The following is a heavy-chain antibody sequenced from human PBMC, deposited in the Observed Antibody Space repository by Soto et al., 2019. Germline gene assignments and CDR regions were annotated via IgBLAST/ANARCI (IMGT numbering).Heavy chain of an antibody. CDR3: AVPGRGDFDY. J-gene: IGHJ4*02. D-gene: IGHD5-12*01. CDR1: VASIGTNNW. CDR2: VYHSGTT. Sequence: SETLSLTCAFSVASIGTNNWWSWVRQPPGKGLEWIGEVYHSGTTNCNPSLKSRVTISIDKSKNQFSLTLTSMTAADTALYYCAVPGRGDFDYWSQGTLVNVSS. V-gene: IGHV4-4*02.